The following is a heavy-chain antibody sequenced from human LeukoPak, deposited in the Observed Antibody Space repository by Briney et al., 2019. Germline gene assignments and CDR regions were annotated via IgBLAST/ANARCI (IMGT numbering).Heavy chain of an antibody. Sequence: SETLSLTCTVSGGSISNSSNSWGWIRQPPGKGLEWIGSVYYSGTTYYNPSLKSRVTISVDTSKNQFSLRLRSVTAADTAVYYCARDRDYDYVWGSYRDNKNDAFDIWGQGTMVTVSS. J-gene: IGHJ3*02. V-gene: IGHV4-39*07. CDR1: GGSISNSSNS. CDR3: ARDRDYDYVWGSYRDNKNDAFDI. D-gene: IGHD3-16*02. CDR2: VYYSGTT.